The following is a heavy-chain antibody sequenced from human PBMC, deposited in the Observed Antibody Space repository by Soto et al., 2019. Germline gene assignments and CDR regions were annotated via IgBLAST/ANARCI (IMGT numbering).Heavy chain of an antibody. Sequence: SVKVSCKASGGTFSSYAISWVRQAPGQGLEWMGGIIPIFGTANYAQKFQGRVTITADESTSTAYMELSSLRSEDTAVYYCARSRSYGYPPKYYFDYWGQGTLVTVSS. V-gene: IGHV1-69*13. CDR2: IIPIFGTA. J-gene: IGHJ4*02. D-gene: IGHD5-18*01. CDR3: ARSRSYGYPPKYYFDY. CDR1: GGTFSSYA.